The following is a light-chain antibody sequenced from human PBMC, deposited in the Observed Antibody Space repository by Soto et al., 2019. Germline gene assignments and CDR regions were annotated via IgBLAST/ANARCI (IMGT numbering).Light chain of an antibody. J-gene: IGKJ4*01. V-gene: IGKV1-33*01. CDR1: QDINRY. CDR2: DAS. Sequence: DIQMTQSPSSLSASVGDRVTITCQASQDINRYLNWYQQKPGKAPKLLIYDASKLEIGVPSRFSGGRSGTDFTLTVTSLQPEDIATDYCQHYDHLLLTFGGGTKV. CDR3: QHYDHLLLT.